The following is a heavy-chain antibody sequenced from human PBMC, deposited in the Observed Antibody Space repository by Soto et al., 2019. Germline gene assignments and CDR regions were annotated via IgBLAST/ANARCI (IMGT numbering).Heavy chain of an antibody. J-gene: IGHJ6*02. CDR2: IYPGDSDT. CDR3: AVMLPGSSSNWYSKYYYHMDV. CDR1: GYSFTSYW. Sequence: EVQLVQSGAEVKKPGESLKISCKGSGYSFTSYWIGWVRQMPGKGLEWMGIIYPGDSDTRYSPSFQGQVTISADKSISTAYPRWSSLQAWDTAMCYCAVMLPGSSSNWYSKYYYHMDVWGQGTTVTVSS. V-gene: IGHV5-51*03. D-gene: IGHD6-13*01.